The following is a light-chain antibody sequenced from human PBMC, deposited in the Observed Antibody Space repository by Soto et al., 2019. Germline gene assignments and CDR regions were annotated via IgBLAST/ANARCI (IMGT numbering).Light chain of an antibody. Sequence: EIVMAQFPETLAVSVGERATIKCMSSQSLLHSSDNRNYLTWYQQKPGQPPKLLIYWASTRQSGVPDRFSGSGSGTDFTLTINSLQAEDVAVYYCQQYYSTPWTFGQGTKVEIK. CDR1: QSLLHSSDNRNY. J-gene: IGKJ1*01. V-gene: IGKV4-1*01. CDR2: WAS. CDR3: QQYYSTPWT.